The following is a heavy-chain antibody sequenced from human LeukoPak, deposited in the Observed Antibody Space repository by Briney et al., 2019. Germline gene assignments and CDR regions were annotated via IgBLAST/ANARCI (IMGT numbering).Heavy chain of an antibody. CDR3: AKVLCGVARFSGMDV. Sequence: GGSLRLTCAASGFGFTFTNYWVSWVRQAPGMGLEWVATINRDGSERYYADAVKGRFTISRDTAKDSMYLQMNSLRAEDTALYYCAKVLCGVARFSGMDVWGQGTTVTVSS. CDR2: INRDGSER. D-gene: IGHD2/OR15-2a*01. V-gene: IGHV3-7*01. CDR1: GFGFTFTNYW. J-gene: IGHJ6*02.